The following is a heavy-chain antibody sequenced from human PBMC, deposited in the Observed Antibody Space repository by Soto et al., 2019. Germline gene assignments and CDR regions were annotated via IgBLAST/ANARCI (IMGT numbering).Heavy chain of an antibody. CDR2: IYYSGST. J-gene: IGHJ5*02. D-gene: IGHD6-13*01. Sequence: PSETLSLTCTVSGGSISSYYWSWIRQPPGKGLEWIGYIYYSGSTNYNPSLKSRVTISVDTSKNQFSLKLSSVTAADTAVYYCASQYSSRNWFDPWGQGTLVTSPQ. V-gene: IGHV4-59*01. CDR1: GGSISSYY. CDR3: ASQYSSRNWFDP.